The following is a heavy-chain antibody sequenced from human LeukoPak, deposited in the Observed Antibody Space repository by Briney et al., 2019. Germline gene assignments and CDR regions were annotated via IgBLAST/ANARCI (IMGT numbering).Heavy chain of an antibody. V-gene: IGHV7-4-1*02. J-gene: IGHJ4*02. CDR3: ARDLYRIVVVPHYFDY. Sequence: ASVKVSCKASGYTFTSYAMNWVRQAPGQGLEWMGWINTNTGNPTYAQGFTGRFVFSLDTSVSTAYLQMNSLRAEDTAVYYCARDLYRIVVVPHYFDYWGQGTLVTVSS. CDR2: INTNTGNP. CDR1: GYTFTSYA. D-gene: IGHD3-22*01.